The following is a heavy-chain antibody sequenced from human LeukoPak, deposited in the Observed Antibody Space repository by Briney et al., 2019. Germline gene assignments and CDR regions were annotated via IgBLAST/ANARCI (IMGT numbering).Heavy chain of an antibody. V-gene: IGHV4-34*01. D-gene: IGHD5-18*01. Sequence: ETLSLTCTVSGGSISSYYWSWIRQPPGKGLEWIGEINHSGSTNYNPSLKSRVTISVDTSKNQFSLKLSSVTAADTAVYYCARVPRGYSYGLRGLAFDYWGQGTLVTVSS. CDR3: ARVPRGYSYGLRGLAFDY. CDR1: GGSISSYY. J-gene: IGHJ4*02. CDR2: INHSGST.